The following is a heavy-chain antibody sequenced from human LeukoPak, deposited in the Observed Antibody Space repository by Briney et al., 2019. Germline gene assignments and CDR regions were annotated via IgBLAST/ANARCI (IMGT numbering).Heavy chain of an antibody. D-gene: IGHD2-15*01. CDR3: ARDGDLGVVVVATTDVAYYFDY. V-gene: IGHV3-30*03. CDR1: GFTFSNYG. CDR2: ISYDGSIK. Sequence: PGKSLRLSCAASGFTFSNYGMHWVRQAPGKGLEWVAVISYDGSIKYYADSVKGRFAISRDSSQNTLYLQMSSLRAEDTAVYYCARDGDLGVVVVATTDVAYYFDYWGRGTLVTVSS. J-gene: IGHJ4*02.